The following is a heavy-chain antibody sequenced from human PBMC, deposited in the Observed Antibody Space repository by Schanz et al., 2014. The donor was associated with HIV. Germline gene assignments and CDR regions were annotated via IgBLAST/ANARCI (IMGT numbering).Heavy chain of an antibody. D-gene: IGHD6-6*01. Sequence: QVQLVESGGGVVQPGRSLRLSCAASGFTFSSYGMYWVRQAPGKGLEGGAVISHDGSTKYYADSVRGRITISRDNSKNTLYLQMNSLRADDTAVYYCAKGWRGYSISSLVDYWGQGSLVTVSS. J-gene: IGHJ4*02. V-gene: IGHV3-30*18. CDR2: ISHDGSTK. CDR3: AKGWRGYSISSLVDY. CDR1: GFTFSSYG.